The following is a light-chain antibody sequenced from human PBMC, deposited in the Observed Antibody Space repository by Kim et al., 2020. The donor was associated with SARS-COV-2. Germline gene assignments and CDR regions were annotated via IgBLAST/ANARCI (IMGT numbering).Light chain of an antibody. CDR3: QQYSSSPAT. CDR1: QSVSSNY. J-gene: IGKJ1*01. Sequence: SPGERATPSCRASQSVSSNYLAWYQQKPGQDPRLLIYGASSRATGIPDRFSGSGSGTDFTLTITRLEPEDFAVYYCQQYSSSPATFGQGTKVDIK. V-gene: IGKV3-20*01. CDR2: GAS.